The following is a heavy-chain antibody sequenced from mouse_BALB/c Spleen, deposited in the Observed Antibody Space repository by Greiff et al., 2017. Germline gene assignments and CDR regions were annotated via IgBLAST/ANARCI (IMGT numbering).Heavy chain of an antibody. CDR2: ISSGGSYT. CDR3: TRAEDGSLYYFDY. Sequence: EVMLVESGGGLVKPGGSLKLSCAASGFTFSSYTMSWVRQTPEKRLEWVATISSGGSYTYYPDSVKGRFTISRDNAKNTLYLQMSSLKSEDTAMYYCTRAEDGSLYYFDYWGQGTTLTVSS. J-gene: IGHJ2*01. CDR1: GFTFSSYT. D-gene: IGHD1-1*02. V-gene: IGHV5-6-4*01.